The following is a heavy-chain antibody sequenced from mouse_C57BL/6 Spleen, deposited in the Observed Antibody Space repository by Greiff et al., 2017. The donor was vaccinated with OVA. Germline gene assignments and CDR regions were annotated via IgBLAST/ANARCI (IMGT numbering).Heavy chain of an antibody. Sequence: VQLQQSGPELVKPGASVKISCKASGYTFTDYYMNWVKQSHGKSLEWIGDINPNNGGTSYNQKFTGKATLTVDKSSSTAYMELRSLTSEDSAVYYCARRTTTVVATRYFDVWGTGTTVTVSS. V-gene: IGHV1-26*01. CDR3: ARRTTTVVATRYFDV. CDR2: INPNNGGT. CDR1: GYTFTDYY. D-gene: IGHD1-1*01. J-gene: IGHJ1*03.